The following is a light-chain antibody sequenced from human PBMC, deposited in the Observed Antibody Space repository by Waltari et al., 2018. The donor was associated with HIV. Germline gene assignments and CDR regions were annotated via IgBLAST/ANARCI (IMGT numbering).Light chain of an antibody. CDR3: QQYHHWPPLT. CDR2: HSS. CDR1: QNVDDK. V-gene: IGKV3D-15*01. Sequence: VTVSCRASQNVDDKLAWYQQKPGQSPRLLIYHSSVRAAGVPTRFGGAGSATNFTLTITSLQSEDFALYFCQQYHHWPPLTFGGGSRVELK. J-gene: IGKJ4*01.